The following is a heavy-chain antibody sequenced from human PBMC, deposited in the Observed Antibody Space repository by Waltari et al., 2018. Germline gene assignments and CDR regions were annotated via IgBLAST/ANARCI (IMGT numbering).Heavy chain of an antibody. CDR3: AKAFRSGVTMSGSAVIGEFDI. CDR2: INPNSGGT. V-gene: IGHV1-2*06. Sequence: QVQLVQSEAEVREPGASVKVSCKASGYIFNDYFLHWVRQAPGQGLEWRGLINPNSGGTNYAQKFQGRVTITRDTSITTAYMELYRLRSDDTAVFYCAKAFRSGVTMSGSAVIGEFDIWGQGTVVTVSS. J-gene: IGHJ3*02. D-gene: IGHD4-17*01. CDR1: GYIFNDYF.